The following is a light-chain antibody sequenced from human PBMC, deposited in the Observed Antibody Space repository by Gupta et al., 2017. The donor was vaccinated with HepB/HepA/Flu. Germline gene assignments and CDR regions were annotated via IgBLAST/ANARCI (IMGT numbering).Light chain of an antibody. CDR2: DAS. V-gene: IGKV3-20*01. CDR1: EAVNSNY. Sequence: EIVLTQSPDTLSLFPGERATLSSRASEAVNSNYAAWYQQKPGQAPRLLIFDASARATGIPDKFIGSVSGTEFTLTITRLEPDDFAVYYCQQYGSWPVAFGPGTKLNIK. J-gene: IGKJ3*01. CDR3: QQYGSWPVA.